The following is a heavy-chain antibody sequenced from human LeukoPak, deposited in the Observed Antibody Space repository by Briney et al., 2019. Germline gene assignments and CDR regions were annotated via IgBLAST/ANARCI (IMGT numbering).Heavy chain of an antibody. Sequence: GGSLRLSCAASGFTFSSYSMNWVRQAPGKGLEWISYISGSSKIIHWAESLKGRFTISRDNAKNSLYLQMNSLRDEDTAVYYCARDHSSSGPFFGYYYGMDVWGQGTTVTVSS. CDR3: ARDHSSSGPFFGYYYGMDV. D-gene: IGHD3-22*01. V-gene: IGHV3-48*02. CDR2: ISGSSKII. CDR1: GFTFSSYS. J-gene: IGHJ6*02.